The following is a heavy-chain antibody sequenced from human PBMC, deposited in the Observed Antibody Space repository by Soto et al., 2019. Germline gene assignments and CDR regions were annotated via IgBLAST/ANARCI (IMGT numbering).Heavy chain of an antibody. CDR3: ARDVDPFTQGRTQDRDKWFDP. J-gene: IGHJ5*02. CDR2: ISSSGSTI. CDR1: GFTFSDYY. D-gene: IGHD3-10*01. V-gene: IGHV3-11*01. Sequence: PGGSLRLSCAASGFTFSDYYMSWIRQAPGKGLEWVSYISSSGSTIYYADSVKGRFTISRDNAKNSLYLQMNSLRAEDTAVYYCARDVDPFTQGRTQDRDKWFDPWGQGTLVPVSS.